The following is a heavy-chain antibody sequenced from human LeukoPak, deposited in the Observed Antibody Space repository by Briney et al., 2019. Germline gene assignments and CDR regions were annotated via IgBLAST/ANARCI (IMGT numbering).Heavy chain of an antibody. D-gene: IGHD2-2*01. J-gene: IGHJ6*02. V-gene: IGHV3-23*01. CDR1: GFTFSSYA. CDR2: ISGSGGST. CDR3: AKEGYCSSTSCYDYYYYYGMDV. Sequence: GGSLRLSCAASGFTFSSYAMSWVRQAPGKGLEWVSAISGSGGSTYYADSVKGRFTISRDNSKNTLYLQMNSLRAEDTAVYYCAKEGYCSSTSCYDYYYYYGMDVWGQGTTVTVSS.